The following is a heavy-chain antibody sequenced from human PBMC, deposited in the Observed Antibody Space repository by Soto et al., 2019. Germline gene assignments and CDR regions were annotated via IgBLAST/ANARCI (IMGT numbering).Heavy chain of an antibody. V-gene: IGHV4-4*02. J-gene: IGHJ5*02. CDR2: IYHSGTT. CDR1: GGSISSSNW. D-gene: IGHD3-16*01. Sequence: SETLSLTCVVSGGSISSSNWWSWVRQPPGKGLEWIGEIYHSGTTNCNPSLKSRVTISVDKSKNQFSLKLSSVTAADTAVYYCAGAAKRGGVTDNCFDPWGQGTMVTVSS. CDR3: AGAAKRGGVTDNCFDP.